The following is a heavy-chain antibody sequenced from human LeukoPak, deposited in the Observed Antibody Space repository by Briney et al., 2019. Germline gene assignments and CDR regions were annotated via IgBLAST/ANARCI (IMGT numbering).Heavy chain of an antibody. D-gene: IGHD3-16*02. CDR2: INSDGSST. Sequence: GGSLRLSCAASGFTFSSYWMHWVRQAPGKGLVWVSRINSDGSSTSYADSVKGRFTISRDNAKNTLYLQMNSLRAEDTAVYYCARGGYRRKLPFDYWGQGTLVTVSS. CDR3: ARGGYRRKLPFDY. V-gene: IGHV3-74*01. CDR1: GFTFSSYW. J-gene: IGHJ4*02.